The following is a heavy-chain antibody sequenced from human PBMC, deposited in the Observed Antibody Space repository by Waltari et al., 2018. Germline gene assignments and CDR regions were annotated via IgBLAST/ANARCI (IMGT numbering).Heavy chain of an antibody. Sequence: QLPLQASGPGLVKPSDTLSLTCTVPGGPISSSSYYWGWIRPPPGKGLEWIGSIYYSGSTYYNPSLKSRVTISVDTSKNQFSLKLSSVTAADTAVYYCAVHGDYYYFDYWGQGTLVTVSS. CDR2: IYYSGST. CDR1: GGPISSSSYY. CDR3: AVHGDYYYFDY. J-gene: IGHJ4*02. V-gene: IGHV4-39*07. D-gene: IGHD4-17*01.